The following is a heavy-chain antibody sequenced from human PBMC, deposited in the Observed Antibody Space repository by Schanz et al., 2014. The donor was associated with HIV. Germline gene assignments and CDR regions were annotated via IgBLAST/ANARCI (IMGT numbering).Heavy chain of an antibody. D-gene: IGHD3-3*01. J-gene: IGHJ3*01. CDR3: ARAGLWYNSGDYYGSAFDV. CDR2: INPKRGNT. Sequence: QVRLAQSGAEVKRPGASVTVSCMAVGSTFPDLDINWVRQAAGQGLEWMAWINPKRGNTGYARKFQGRVTVTINTSKRTIYMELRGLTSEDAAVYYCARAGLWYNSGDYYGSAFDVWGPGTAVTVAS. CDR1: GSTFPDLD. V-gene: IGHV1-8*01.